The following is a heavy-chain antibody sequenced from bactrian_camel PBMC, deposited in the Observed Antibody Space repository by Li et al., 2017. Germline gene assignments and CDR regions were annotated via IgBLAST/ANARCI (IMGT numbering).Heavy chain of an antibody. CDR3: VCQITGVWVLSD. CDR1: GLSFTSYC. J-gene: IGHJ4*01. V-gene: IGHV3S55*01. D-gene: IGHD5*01. Sequence: VQLVESGGGSVQAGGSLRLSCALSGLSFTSYCVGWFRQTPGKEREVVAGIESTGATYYADSIKGRFTISLDGTKNMMYLQMNSPKPEDTAVYYCVCQITGVWVLSDWGQGTQVTVSS. CDR2: IESTGAT.